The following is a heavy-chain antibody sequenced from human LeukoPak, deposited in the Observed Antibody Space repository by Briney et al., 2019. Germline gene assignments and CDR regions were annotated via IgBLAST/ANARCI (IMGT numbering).Heavy chain of an antibody. V-gene: IGHV3-9*01. CDR3: AKDRDSSGWYNTFDY. CDR1: GFTFDDYA. D-gene: IGHD6-19*01. CDR2: ISRNSGSI. J-gene: IGHJ4*02. Sequence: PGGSLRLSCAASGFTFDDYAMHWVRQAPGKGLEWVSGISRNSGSIGYADSVKGRFTISRDNAKNSLYLQMDSLRAEDTAVYYCAKDRDSSGWYNTFDYWGQGTLVTVSS.